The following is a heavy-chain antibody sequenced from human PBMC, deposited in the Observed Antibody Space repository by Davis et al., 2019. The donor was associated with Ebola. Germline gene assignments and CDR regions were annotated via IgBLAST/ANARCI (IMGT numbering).Heavy chain of an antibody. CDR2: FIDSGGAT. CDR3: AKRWQVRYFGY. V-gene: IGHV3-23*01. CDR1: GFTFSSYW. J-gene: IGHJ4*02. D-gene: IGHD4-23*01. Sequence: PGGSLRLSCAASGFTFSSYWMHWVRQTPGKGLEWVSSFIDSGGATYYADSVKGRFTVSRDNSKNTLYLHMNSLRVEDTAVYYCAKRWQVRYFGYWGQGTLVTVSS.